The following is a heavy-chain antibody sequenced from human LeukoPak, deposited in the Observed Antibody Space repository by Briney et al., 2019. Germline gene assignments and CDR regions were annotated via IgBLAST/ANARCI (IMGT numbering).Heavy chain of an antibody. Sequence: SETLSLTCSVDGGSLSGYYWTWIRQPPGKGLEWIGEIKHSGSTNSNPSLKSRVTISLDTSKSQFSLKLSSVTAADTAVYYCARRGVLLWFGELARWGQGTLVTVSS. V-gene: IGHV4-34*01. J-gene: IGHJ4*02. CDR3: ARRGVLLWFGELAR. CDR2: IKHSGST. CDR1: GGSLSGYY. D-gene: IGHD3-10*01.